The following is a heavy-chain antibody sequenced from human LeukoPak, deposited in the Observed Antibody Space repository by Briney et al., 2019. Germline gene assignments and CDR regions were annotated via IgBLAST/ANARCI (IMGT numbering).Heavy chain of an antibody. V-gene: IGHV1-69*05. D-gene: IGHD3-10*01. CDR1: GGTFSSYA. CDR3: ARSSGHYYGSDY. CDR2: IIPIFGTA. J-gene: IGHJ4*02. Sequence: SVKVSCKASGGTFSSYAISWVRQAPGQGLEWMGGIIPIFGTANYAQKFQGRVTITTDESTSTAYMELSSLRSEDTAVYYCARSSGHYYGSDYWGQGTLVTVSS.